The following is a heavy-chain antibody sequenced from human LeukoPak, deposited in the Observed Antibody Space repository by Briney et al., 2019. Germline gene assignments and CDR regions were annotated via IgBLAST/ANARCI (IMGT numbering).Heavy chain of an antibody. V-gene: IGHV4-39*01. CDR2: IYYSGSP. D-gene: IGHD1-1*01. CDR1: GGSISNNNYY. J-gene: IGHJ4*02. CDR3: ATWRTAKTGFDY. Sequence: PSETLSLTCTVSGGSISNNNYYWAWIRQPPGRGLECIGSIYYSGSPYYNPSLKSRVTISVDTSKNQFSLRLSSVTAADTAVYYCATWRTAKTGFDYWGQGTLVTVSS.